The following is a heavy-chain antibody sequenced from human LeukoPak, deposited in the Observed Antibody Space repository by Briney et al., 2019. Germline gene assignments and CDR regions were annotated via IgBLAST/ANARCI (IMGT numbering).Heavy chain of an antibody. V-gene: IGHV3-30*02. CDR1: GFTFSNYG. CDR2: IRTDGSSQ. D-gene: IGHD3-3*01. CDR3: ARDGVASIDY. Sequence: EGSLRLSCAASGFTFSNYGMHWVRQAPGKGLEWVAFIRTDGSSQYYADSVKGRFTISRDNSKNTLYLQMDSLRAEGSAVYYCARDGVASIDYWGQGTLVTVSS. J-gene: IGHJ4*02.